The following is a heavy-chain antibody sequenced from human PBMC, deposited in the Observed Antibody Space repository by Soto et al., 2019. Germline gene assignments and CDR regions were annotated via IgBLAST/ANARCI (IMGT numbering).Heavy chain of an antibody. CDR2: IYRSGST. Sequence: SETLSLTCVVSGYSISSGYYWGWIRQPPGKGLEWIGSIYRSGSTYYNPSLKSRVTISVDTSKNEFSLQVSSVTPADTAVYYCARANKADAARFDPWGQGTLVTVSS. CDR3: ARANKADAARFDP. D-gene: IGHD6-25*01. V-gene: IGHV4-38-2*01. J-gene: IGHJ5*02. CDR1: GYSISSGYY.